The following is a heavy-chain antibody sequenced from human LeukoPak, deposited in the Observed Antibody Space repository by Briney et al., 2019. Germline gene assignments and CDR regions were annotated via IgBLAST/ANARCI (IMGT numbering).Heavy chain of an antibody. CDR1: GFTLSSYW. J-gene: IGHJ6*03. D-gene: IGHD1-26*01. CDR3: ARALKGLRRRIGGTTTFEYYYYMDV. Sequence: HPGGSLRLSRAASGFTLSSYWMSWVRQAPGKGLEWVANIKQDGSEKYYVDSVKGRFPISRDNGKNSLYLQMDSLRAEDTAVYYCARALKGLRRRIGGTTTFEYYYYMDVWGKGTTVTISS. CDR2: IKQDGSEK. V-gene: IGHV3-7*01.